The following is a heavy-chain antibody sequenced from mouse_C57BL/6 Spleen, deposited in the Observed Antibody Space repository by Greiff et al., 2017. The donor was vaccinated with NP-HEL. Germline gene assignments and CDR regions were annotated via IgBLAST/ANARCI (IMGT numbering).Heavy chain of an antibody. Sequence: QVQLKQSGAELVKPGASVKLSCKASGYTFTSYWMHWVKQRPGQGLEWIGMIHPNSGSTNYNEKFKSKATLTVDKSSSTAYMQLSSLTSEDSAVYYCAREGYYSNLFAYWGQGTLVTVSA. V-gene: IGHV1-64*01. CDR3: AREGYYSNLFAY. D-gene: IGHD2-5*01. CDR2: IHPNSGST. CDR1: GYTFTSYW. J-gene: IGHJ3*01.